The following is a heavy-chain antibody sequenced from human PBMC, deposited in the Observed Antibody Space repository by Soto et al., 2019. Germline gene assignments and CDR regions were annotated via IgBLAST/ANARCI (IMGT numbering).Heavy chain of an antibody. CDR2: TSYDGSDK. J-gene: IGHJ6*02. Sequence: GGSLRLSCAASGFTFRIYGMHWVRQAPGKGLEWVAVTSYDGSDKYYADSVKGRFTISRDNSRNTVYLQMISLRIEDTAVYYCAKDYSGTYYGVDVWGQGTTVTVSS. V-gene: IGHV3-30*18. D-gene: IGHD6-25*01. CDR1: GFTFRIYG. CDR3: AKDYSGTYYGVDV.